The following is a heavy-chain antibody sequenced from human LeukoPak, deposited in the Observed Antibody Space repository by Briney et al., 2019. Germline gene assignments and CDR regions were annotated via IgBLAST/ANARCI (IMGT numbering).Heavy chain of an antibody. CDR3: AKDRGYYGSGSSFDY. Sequence: PGGSLRLSCAASGFTFSNYAMSWARQAPGKGLEWVSAISGSGGSTYYADSVKGRFTVSRDNSKNTLYLQMNSLRAEDTAVYYCAKDRGYYGSGSSFDYWGQGTLVTVSS. CDR2: ISGSGGST. D-gene: IGHD3-10*01. J-gene: IGHJ4*02. CDR1: GFTFSNYA. V-gene: IGHV3-23*01.